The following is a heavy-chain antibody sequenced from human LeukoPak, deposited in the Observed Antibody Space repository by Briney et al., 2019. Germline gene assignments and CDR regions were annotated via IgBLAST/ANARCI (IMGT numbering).Heavy chain of an antibody. Sequence: SETLSLTCTVSGGSISSHYWSWIRQPPGKGLEWIGYIYYSGSTNYNPSLKSRVTILVDTSKNQFSLELSSVTAADTAVYYCARDFTMIVVVIPRARFDPWGQGTLVTVSS. CDR1: GGSISSHY. CDR2: IYYSGST. D-gene: IGHD3-22*01. CDR3: ARDFTMIVVVIPRARFDP. V-gene: IGHV4-59*11. J-gene: IGHJ5*02.